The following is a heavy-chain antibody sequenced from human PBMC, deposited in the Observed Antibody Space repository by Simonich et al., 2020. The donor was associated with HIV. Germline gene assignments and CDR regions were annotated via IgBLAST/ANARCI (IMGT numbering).Heavy chain of an antibody. V-gene: IGHV4-34*01. CDR1: GGSFSDFY. CDR3: ARHLSEITMIVGGAFDI. J-gene: IGHJ3*02. CDR2: INHSGST. D-gene: IGHD3-22*01. Sequence: QVQLQQWGAGLLKPSETLSLTCAVYGGSFSDFYWTWIRQPPGKGLEWIGEINHSGSTNYNPSLKSRVTISVATSKNQFSLKLSSVTAADTAVYYCARHLSEITMIVGGAFDIWGQGTMVTVSS.